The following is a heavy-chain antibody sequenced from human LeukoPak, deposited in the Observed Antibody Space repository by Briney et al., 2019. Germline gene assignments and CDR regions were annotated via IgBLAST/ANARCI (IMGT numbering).Heavy chain of an antibody. CDR1: GYTFTSYD. J-gene: IGHJ5*02. V-gene: IGHV1-8*03. CDR2: MNPNSGNT. Sequence: GSSVNVSCKASGYTFTSYDINWVRQATGQGLEWMGWMNPNSGNTGYAQKFQGRVTITRNTSISTAYMELSSLRSEDTAVYYCARFLEWSGFDPWGQGTLVTVSS. D-gene: IGHD3-3*01. CDR3: ARFLEWSGFDP.